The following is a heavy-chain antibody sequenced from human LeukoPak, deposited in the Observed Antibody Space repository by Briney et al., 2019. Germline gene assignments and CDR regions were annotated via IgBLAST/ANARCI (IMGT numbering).Heavy chain of an antibody. CDR1: GFTVTSNY. V-gene: IGHV3-66*02. Sequence: GGSLRLSCAASGFTVTSNYMSWVRQAPGQGLEWVGFIYSGGSTYYAASVKGRFTISRDNSKNTLHLQMNSLRAEDTAVYYCARDSGYSYGASRIFDYWGQGTLVTVSS. J-gene: IGHJ4*02. CDR3: ARDSGYSYGASRIFDY. CDR2: IYSGGST. D-gene: IGHD5-18*01.